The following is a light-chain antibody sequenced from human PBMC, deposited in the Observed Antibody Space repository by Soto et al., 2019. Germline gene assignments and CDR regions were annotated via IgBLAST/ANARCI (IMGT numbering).Light chain of an antibody. CDR3: LQYGSSPRT. CDR2: GAS. V-gene: IGKV3-20*01. CDR1: QSVSSY. Sequence: EVILTQSPGTLSLSPGERATLFCMASQSVSSYLAWYQQKAGQAPRLLIYGASSRATGIPDRFSGSGSGTHFTFSISRLEPEDLAVYYCLQYGSSPRTFGQGTKVEIK. J-gene: IGKJ1*01.